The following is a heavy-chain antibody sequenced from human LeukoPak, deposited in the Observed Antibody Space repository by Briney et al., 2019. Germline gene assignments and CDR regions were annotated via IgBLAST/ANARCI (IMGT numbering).Heavy chain of an antibody. V-gene: IGHV3-30*02. J-gene: IGHJ3*02. CDR3: ARSLYGQNDAFDI. CDR2: IRSDGGDK. Sequence: PGGSLRLSCAASGFTFSSYAMHWVRQAPGKGLEWVAFIRSDGGDKYCADSVKGRFTISRDNAKNSLYLQMNSLRAEDTAVYYCARSLYGQNDAFDIWGQGTMVTVSS. D-gene: IGHD1-26*01. CDR1: GFTFSSYA.